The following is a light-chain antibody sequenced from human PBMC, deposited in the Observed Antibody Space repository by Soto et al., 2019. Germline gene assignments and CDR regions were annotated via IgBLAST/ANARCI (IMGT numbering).Light chain of an antibody. CDR2: GAS. J-gene: IGKJ1*01. CDR3: QQYNNWPPWT. Sequence: EIVLTQSPGTLSLSPGERATLSCRASQSISANLAWYQQKPVQTPRLLIYGASTRATGIPARFSGSGSGTEFTLTISSLQSEDFAVYYCQQYNNWPPWTFGQGTKVDIK. CDR1: QSISAN. V-gene: IGKV3-15*01.